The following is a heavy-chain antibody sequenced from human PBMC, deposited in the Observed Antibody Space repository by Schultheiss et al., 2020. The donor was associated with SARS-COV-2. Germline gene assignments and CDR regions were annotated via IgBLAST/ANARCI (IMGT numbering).Heavy chain of an antibody. V-gene: IGHV4-61*02. CDR2: IYTSGST. CDR3: SRSSSWPGGDV. Sequence: SGPTLVKPTETLTLTCTFSGFSLSTSGMRVSWIRQPAGKGLEWIGRIYTSGSTNYNPSLKSRVTISVDTSKNQFSLKLSSVTAADTAVYYCSRSSSWPGGDVWGQGTTVTVSS. CDR1: GFSLSTSG. J-gene: IGHJ6*02. D-gene: IGHD6-13*01.